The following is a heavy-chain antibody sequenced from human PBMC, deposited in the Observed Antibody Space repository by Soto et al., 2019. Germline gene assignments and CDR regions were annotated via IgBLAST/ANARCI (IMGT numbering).Heavy chain of an antibody. Sequence: ASVKVSCKASGYTFIGYYVHWVRQAPGEGLEWMGWINPNSGGTNYVQKFQDRVTMTRDTSINTVYMELSRLRSDDTALYYCARCSGGSCYDDAFDIWGQGTMVTVSS. J-gene: IGHJ3*02. CDR2: INPNSGGT. V-gene: IGHV1-2*02. CDR3: ARCSGGSCYDDAFDI. CDR1: GYTFIGYY. D-gene: IGHD2-15*01.